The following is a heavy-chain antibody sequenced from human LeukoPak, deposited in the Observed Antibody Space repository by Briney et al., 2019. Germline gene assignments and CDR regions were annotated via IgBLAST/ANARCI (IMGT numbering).Heavy chain of an antibody. CDR1: GFTFSTYD. CDR2: ISSRTTTI. J-gene: IGHJ4*02. Sequence: PGGSLRLSCAGSGFTFSTYDMNWVRQAPGKGLEWVSHISSRTTTIYYADSVKGRFTISRDNAKKSLYLQMNSLRVEDTAVYYCTRGQPIAIEPVASDSWGQGTLVTVSS. CDR3: TRGQPIAIEPVASDS. V-gene: IGHV3-48*04. D-gene: IGHD2/OR15-2a*01.